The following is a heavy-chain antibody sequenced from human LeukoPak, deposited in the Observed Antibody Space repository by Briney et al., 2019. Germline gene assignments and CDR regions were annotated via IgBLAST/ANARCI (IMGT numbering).Heavy chain of an antibody. Sequence: PSETLSLTCTVSGGSISSYYWSWIRQPPGNGLEWIGYIYYSGSTNYNPSLKSRVTISVDTSKNQFSLKLSSVTAADTAVYYCAKDQGVGLWFGEPKGNFDYWGQGTLVTVSS. CDR3: AKDQGVGLWFGEPKGNFDY. J-gene: IGHJ4*02. V-gene: IGHV4-59*12. CDR1: GGSISSYY. D-gene: IGHD3-10*01. CDR2: IYYSGST.